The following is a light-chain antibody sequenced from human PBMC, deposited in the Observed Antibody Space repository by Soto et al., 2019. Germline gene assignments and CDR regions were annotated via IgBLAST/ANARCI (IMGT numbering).Light chain of an antibody. J-gene: IGKJ4*01. CDR1: QSITTF. Sequence: DIQMTQSPSSLSASVEDRVTITCRASQSITTFLNWYQQKPGKAPKFLIYAASSLQSGVPSRFSGSGSGSDFTLTISSLQPEDFASYYGQQSYSTPFTFGGGTKVDIK. CDR2: AAS. V-gene: IGKV1-39*01. CDR3: QQSYSTPFT.